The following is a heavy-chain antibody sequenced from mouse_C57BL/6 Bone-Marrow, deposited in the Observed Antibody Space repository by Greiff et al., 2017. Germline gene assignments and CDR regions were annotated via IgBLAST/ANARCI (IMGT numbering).Heavy chain of an antibody. V-gene: IGHV1-15*01. D-gene: IGHD1-1*01. J-gene: IGHJ2*01. CDR2: IDPETGGT. CDR3: TTTVVAPY. Sequence: VQLQQSGAELVRPGASVTLSCKASGYTFTDYEMHWVKQTPVHGLEWIGAIDPETGGTAYNQKFKAKAILTADKSSSTAYMELRSLTSEDSAVYYCTTTVVAPYWGQGTTLTVSS. CDR1: GYTFTDYE.